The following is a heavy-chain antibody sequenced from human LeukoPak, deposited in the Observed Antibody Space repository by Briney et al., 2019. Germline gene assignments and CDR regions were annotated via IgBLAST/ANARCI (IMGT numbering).Heavy chain of an antibody. CDR2: ISGSGGST. D-gene: IGHD6-19*01. CDR3: AKVEQWLRGYYFDY. Sequence: PGGSLRLSCAASGFTFSSYAMNWVRQAPGKGLEWVSHISGSGGSTYYADSVKGRFTISRDNSKNTLYLQMNSLRAEDTAVYYCAKVEQWLRGYYFDYWGQGTLVTVSS. CDR1: GFTFSSYA. J-gene: IGHJ4*02. V-gene: IGHV3-23*01.